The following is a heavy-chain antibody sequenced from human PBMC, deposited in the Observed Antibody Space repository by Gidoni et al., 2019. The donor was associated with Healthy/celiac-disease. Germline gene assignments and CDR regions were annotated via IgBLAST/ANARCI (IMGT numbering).Heavy chain of an antibody. CDR3: ARDGPYCSGGSCYSHY. CDR2: IYSGGST. CDR1: GFTVSSNY. Sequence: EVQLVASGGGLVQPGGSLRLSCAASGFTVSSNYMSWVRQAPGKGLEWVSVIYSGGSTYYADSVKGRFTISRDNSKNTLYLQMNSLRAEDTAVYYCARDGPYCSGGSCYSHYWGQGTLVTVSS. V-gene: IGHV3-66*02. J-gene: IGHJ4*02. D-gene: IGHD2-15*01.